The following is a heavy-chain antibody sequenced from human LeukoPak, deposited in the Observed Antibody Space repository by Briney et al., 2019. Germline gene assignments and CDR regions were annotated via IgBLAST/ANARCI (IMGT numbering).Heavy chain of an antibody. J-gene: IGHJ4*02. V-gene: IGHV3-48*01. CDR3: AKDDSSGYYPGPFDY. CDR1: GFTFSSYS. CDR2: ISSSSSTI. D-gene: IGHD3-22*01. Sequence: GGSLRLSCAASGFTFSSYSMNWVRQAPGKGLEWVSYISSSSSTIYYADSVKGRFTISRDNSKNTLYLQMNSLRAEDTAVYYCAKDDSSGYYPGPFDYWGQGTLVTVSS.